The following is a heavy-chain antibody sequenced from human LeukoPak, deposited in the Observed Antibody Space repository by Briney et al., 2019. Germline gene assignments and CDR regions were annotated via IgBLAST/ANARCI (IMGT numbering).Heavy chain of an antibody. D-gene: IGHD3-9*01. J-gene: IGHJ4*02. V-gene: IGHV4-34*01. CDR2: INHSGST. CDR1: GGSFSGYY. CDR3: ARHHDILTGYPPELDY. Sequence: PSETLSLTCAVYGGSFSGYYWSWIRQPPGKGLEWIGEINHSGSTNYNPSLKSRVTISVDTSKNQFSLKLSSVTAADTAVYYCARHHDILTGYPPELDYWGQGTLVTVSS.